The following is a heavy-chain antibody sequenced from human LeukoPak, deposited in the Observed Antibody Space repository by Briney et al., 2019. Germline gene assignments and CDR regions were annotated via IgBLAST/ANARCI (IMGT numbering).Heavy chain of an antibody. D-gene: IGHD3-16*01. V-gene: IGHV3-30*18. J-gene: IGHJ4*02. CDR1: GFTFSSYG. Sequence: GGSLRLSCAASGFTFSSYGMHWVRQAPGKGLEWVAVISYVGSNKYYADSVKGRFTISRDNSKNTLYLQMNSLRAEDTAVYYCAKDRKRGTGGREFDYWGQGTLVTVSS. CDR2: ISYVGSNK. CDR3: AKDRKRGTGGREFDY.